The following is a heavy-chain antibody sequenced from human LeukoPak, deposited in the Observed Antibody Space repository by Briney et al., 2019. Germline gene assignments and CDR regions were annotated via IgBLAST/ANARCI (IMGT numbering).Heavy chain of an antibody. J-gene: IGHJ6*03. CDR1: GFTFSTYA. D-gene: IGHD2-2*01. V-gene: IGHV3-23*01. CDR2: ISGSGGGT. Sequence: PGGSLRLSCAASGFTFSTYAMSWVRQAAGKGLEWVSLISGSGGGTYYADSVKGRFTISRDNAKNSLYLQMNSLRAEDTAVYYCASNVVVPALAPGVWGKGTTVTVSS. CDR3: ASNVVVPALAPGV.